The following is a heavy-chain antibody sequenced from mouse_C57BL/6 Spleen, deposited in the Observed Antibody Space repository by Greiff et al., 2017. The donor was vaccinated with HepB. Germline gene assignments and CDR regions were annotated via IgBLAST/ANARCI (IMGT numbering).Heavy chain of an antibody. CDR1: GYTFTDYE. J-gene: IGHJ4*01. CDR3: TRWAYYSNSYYYAMDY. Sequence: QVQREESGEELVRPGASVTRTGKASGYTFTDYEMHWVKQTPVHGLEWIGAIDPETGGTAYNQKFKGKAILTADKSSSTAYMELRSLTSEDSAVYYCTRWAYYSNSYYYAMDYWGQGTSVTVSS. V-gene: IGHV1-15*01. D-gene: IGHD2-5*01. CDR2: IDPETGGT.